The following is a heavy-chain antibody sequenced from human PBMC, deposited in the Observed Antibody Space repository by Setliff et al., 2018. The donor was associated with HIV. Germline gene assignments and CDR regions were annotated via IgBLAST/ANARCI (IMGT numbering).Heavy chain of an antibody. CDR1: GGSISSGSYY. Sequence: SETLSLTCTVSGGSISSGSYYWNWIRQPAGKGLEWIGRIYTSGSTNYNPSLKSRVTMSVDTSKNQFSLNLNSVTAADTAVYYCARSGGPTFDPWGQGTLVTVSS. CDR3: ARSGGPTFDP. D-gene: IGHD3-16*01. V-gene: IGHV4-61*02. J-gene: IGHJ5*02. CDR2: IYTSGST.